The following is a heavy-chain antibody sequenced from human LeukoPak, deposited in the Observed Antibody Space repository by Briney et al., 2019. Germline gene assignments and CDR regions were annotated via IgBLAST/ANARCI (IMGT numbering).Heavy chain of an antibody. D-gene: IGHD3-9*01. CDR1: GYTFTSYD. V-gene: IGHV1-8*01. CDR2: MNPNSGNT. Sequence: ASVKVSCRASGYTFTSYDINWVRQATGQGLEWMGWMNPNSGNTGYAQKFQGRVTMTRNTSISTAYMELSSLRSEDTAVYYCARGASEYYDILTGYSNWFDPWGQGTLVTVSS. CDR3: ARGASEYYDILTGYSNWFDP. J-gene: IGHJ5*02.